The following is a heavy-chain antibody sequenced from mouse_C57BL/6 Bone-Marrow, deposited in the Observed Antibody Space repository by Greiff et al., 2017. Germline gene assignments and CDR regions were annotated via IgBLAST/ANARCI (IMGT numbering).Heavy chain of an antibody. CDR2: INPSSGYT. Sequence: VKLVESGAELARPGASVKMSCKASGYTFTSYTMHWVKQRPGQGLEWIGYINPSSGYTKYNQKFKDKATLTADKSSSTAYMQLSSLTSEDSAVYYCARWDGYYLAMDYWGQGTSVTVSS. CDR1: GYTFTSYT. CDR3: ARWDGYYLAMDY. V-gene: IGHV1-4*01. D-gene: IGHD2-3*01. J-gene: IGHJ4*01.